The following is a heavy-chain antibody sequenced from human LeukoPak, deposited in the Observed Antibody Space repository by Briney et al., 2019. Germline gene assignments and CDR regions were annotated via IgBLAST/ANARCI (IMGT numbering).Heavy chain of an antibody. CDR3: AMGHSGYNWNFPLGNWFDP. CDR2: IYYSGST. V-gene: IGHV4-31*03. J-gene: IGHJ5*02. D-gene: IGHD1-7*01. Sequence: SQTLSLTCTVSGGSISSGGYYWSWIRQHPGKGLEWIGYIYYSGSTYFNPSLKSRVTISVDTSKNQFSLKLSSVTAADTAVYYCAMGHSGYNWNFPLGNWFDPWGQGTLVTVSS. CDR1: GGSISSGGYY.